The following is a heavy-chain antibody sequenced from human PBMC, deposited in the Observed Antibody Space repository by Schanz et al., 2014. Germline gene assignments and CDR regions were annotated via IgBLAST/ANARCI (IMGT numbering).Heavy chain of an antibody. J-gene: IGHJ2*01. CDR3: VRVPTREVSFDL. Sequence: VQLEQSGAEVKNPGSSVKVSCEASRYTFNTYGLNWVRQAPGQGLEWMGWISAYTNNTNYAQKVQGRVTMTTDTATGTAYMELRSLRSDDTAHYYCVRVPTREVSFDLWGRGTLVTVSS. CDR1: RYTFNTYG. CDR2: ISAYTNNT. V-gene: IGHV1-18*01.